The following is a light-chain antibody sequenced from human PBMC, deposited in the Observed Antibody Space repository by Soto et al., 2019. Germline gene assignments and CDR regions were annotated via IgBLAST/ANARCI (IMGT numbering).Light chain of an antibody. CDR1: QGISSY. J-gene: IGKJ5*01. CDR3: QQLNNYPLT. V-gene: IGKV1-9*01. Sequence: DIQLTQSPSFLSASVGDRVTITCRASQGISSYLAWYQQKPGKAPKLLIYAASTLQSGVPSRFSGSGSGTEFTLTVSSLQPEDFETYYCQQLNNYPLTFGQGTRLEIK. CDR2: AAS.